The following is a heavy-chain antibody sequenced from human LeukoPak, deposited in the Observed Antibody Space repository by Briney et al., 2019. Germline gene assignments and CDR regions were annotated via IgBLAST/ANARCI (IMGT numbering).Heavy chain of an antibody. J-gene: IGHJ4*02. V-gene: IGHV4-39*01. CDR1: GGFITGSTYY. CDR2: MYYSGST. CDR3: ARQYYDRTGYYYFDY. D-gene: IGHD3-22*01. Sequence: SETLSLTCTVSGGFITGSTYYWGWIRQPPGKGLEWVGSMYYSGSTFYNPSLKSRVTIPVDTSKNQFSLRLSSVTAADTAVYYCARQYYDRTGYYYFDYWGQGTLVTVSS.